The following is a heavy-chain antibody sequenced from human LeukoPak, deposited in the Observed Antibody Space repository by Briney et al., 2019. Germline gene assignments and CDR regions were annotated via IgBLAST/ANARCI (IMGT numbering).Heavy chain of an antibody. Sequence: SETLSLTCTVSGGSLSSYYWSWVRQPPGKGLEWIGYIYYSGSTNYNPSLKSRFTISVDTSKNQFSLKLSSVTAADTAVYYCARAGSSTLLDYWGQGTLVTVSS. V-gene: IGHV4-59*01. CDR3: ARAGSSTLLDY. CDR1: GGSLSSYY. J-gene: IGHJ4*02. CDR2: IYYSGST. D-gene: IGHD6-13*01.